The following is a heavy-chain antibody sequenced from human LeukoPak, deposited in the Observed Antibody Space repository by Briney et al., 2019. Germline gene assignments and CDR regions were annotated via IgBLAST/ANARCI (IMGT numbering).Heavy chain of an antibody. CDR2: VNPSGGST. J-gene: IGHJ4*02. V-gene: IGHV1-46*01. Sequence: ASVKVSCKASGYTFTGYYMHWVRQAPGQGLEWMGIVNPSGGSTSYAQKFQGRVTMTRDTSTSTVYMELSSLRSEDTAVYYCARGGLAAAGSDYWGQGTLVTVSS. D-gene: IGHD6-13*01. CDR3: ARGGLAAAGSDY. CDR1: GYTFTGYY.